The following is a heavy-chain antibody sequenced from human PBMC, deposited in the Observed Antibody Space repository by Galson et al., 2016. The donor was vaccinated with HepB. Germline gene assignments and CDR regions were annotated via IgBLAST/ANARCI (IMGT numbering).Heavy chain of an antibody. Sequence: CQASGYTFTGSYIHWVRQAPGQGLAWMGWTNPNSGDTHYAQKFQRRVTMTRDTSISTAYMELSRLRSDDTAVYYCARKGGRTATNGMDVWGQGTTVTVSS. V-gene: IGHV1-2*02. J-gene: IGHJ6*02. CDR2: TNPNSGDT. D-gene: IGHD1-1*01. CDR3: ARKGGRTATNGMDV. CDR1: GYTFTGSY.